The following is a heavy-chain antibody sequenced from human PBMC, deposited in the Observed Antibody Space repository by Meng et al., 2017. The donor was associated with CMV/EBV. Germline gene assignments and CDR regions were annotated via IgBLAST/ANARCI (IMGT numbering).Heavy chain of an antibody. CDR2: IYYSGSI. J-gene: IGHJ4*02. D-gene: IGHD1-26*01. CDR3: ASQYSGTYYREFDY. CDR1: GGSISSSSYY. V-gene: IGHV4-61*05. Sequence: GSLRLSCTVSGGSISSSSYYWGWIRQPPGKGLEWIGHIYYSGSINYNTSLKSRVTMSVDTSKNQFSLKLSSVTAADTAVYYCASQYSGTYYREFDYWGQGTLVTVSS.